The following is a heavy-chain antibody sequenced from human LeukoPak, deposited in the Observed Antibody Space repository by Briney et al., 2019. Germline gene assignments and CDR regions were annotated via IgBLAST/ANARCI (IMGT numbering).Heavy chain of an antibody. D-gene: IGHD4-11*01. CDR3: ARGRGTVTTILDPFGWFDP. CDR2: IYTSGST. V-gene: IGHV4-4*07. Sequence: PSETLSLTCTVSGGSISSYYWSGIRQPAGKGLEWIGRIYTSGSTNYNPSLKSRVTMSVDTSKNQFSLKLSSVTAADTAVYYCARGRGTVTTILDPFGWFDPWGQGTLVTVSS. CDR1: GGSISSYY. J-gene: IGHJ5*02.